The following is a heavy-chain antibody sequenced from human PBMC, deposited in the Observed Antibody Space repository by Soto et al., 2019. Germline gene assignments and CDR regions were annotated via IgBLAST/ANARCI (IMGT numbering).Heavy chain of an antibody. V-gene: IGHV3-7*01. Sequence: EVQLVESGGGLVQPGGSLRLSCAASGFTFSSYWMSWVRQAPGKGLEWVANIKQDGSEKYYVDSVKGRFTISRDNAKNSLYLQMNRLRAEDTAVYYCAREQCSSTSCQPRAYYYYYMDVWGKGTTVTVSS. CDR2: IKQDGSEK. CDR3: AREQCSSTSCQPRAYYYYYMDV. D-gene: IGHD2-2*01. J-gene: IGHJ6*03. CDR1: GFTFSSYW.